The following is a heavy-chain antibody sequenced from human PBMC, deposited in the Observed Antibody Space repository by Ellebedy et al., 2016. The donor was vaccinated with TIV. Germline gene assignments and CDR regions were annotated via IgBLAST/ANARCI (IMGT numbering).Heavy chain of an antibody. CDR1: GFTFSSYS. CDR3: AKDTDYSGSYRGDAFDI. J-gene: IGHJ3*02. CDR2: ISSSSSYI. V-gene: IGHV3-21*04. Sequence: GESLKISCAASGFTFSSYSMNWVRQAPGKGLEWVSSISSSSSYIYYADSVKGRFTISRDNAKNSLYLQMNSLRAEDTALYYCAKDTDYSGSYRGDAFDIWGQGTMVTVSS. D-gene: IGHD1-26*01.